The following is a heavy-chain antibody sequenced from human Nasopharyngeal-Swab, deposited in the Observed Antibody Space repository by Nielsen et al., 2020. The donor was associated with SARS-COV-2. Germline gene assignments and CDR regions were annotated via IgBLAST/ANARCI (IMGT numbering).Heavy chain of an antibody. CDR3: TRDVRWQGFDY. V-gene: IGHV3-49*04. Sequence: GESLKISCTASGFTFGDYAMSWVRQAPGKGLEWVGSIRSKAYGGTTEYAASVKGRFTISRDDSKSIAYLQMNSLKTEDTAVYYCTRDVRWQGFDYWGQGTLVTVSS. J-gene: IGHJ4*02. CDR1: GFTFGDYA. CDR2: IRSKAYGGTT. D-gene: IGHD4-23*01.